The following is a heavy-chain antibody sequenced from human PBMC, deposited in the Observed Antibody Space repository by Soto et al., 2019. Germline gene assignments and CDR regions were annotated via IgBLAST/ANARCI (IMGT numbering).Heavy chain of an antibody. Sequence: QIQLVQSGAEVKNPGASVKVSCKASGYTFKNYGIIWVRQVPGQGLEWVGWISGYNGNTKYEKKFLGRVTLTTETSTSTAYMELRSLRSDDTVVYYCARPFYGDHGIVDYWGQVTLVTVSS. CDR2: ISGYNGNT. CDR3: ARPFYGDHGIVDY. CDR1: GYTFKNYG. J-gene: IGHJ4*02. D-gene: IGHD4-17*01. V-gene: IGHV1-18*01.